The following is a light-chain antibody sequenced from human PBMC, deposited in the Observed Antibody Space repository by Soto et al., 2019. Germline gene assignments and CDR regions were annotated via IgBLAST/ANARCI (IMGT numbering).Light chain of an antibody. CDR3: QQYGTSAIT. V-gene: IGKV3-20*01. CDR1: QSVSSSS. Sequence: ESVLTQSPGTLSLSPGERATLSCRASQSVSSSSLAWYQQKPGQAPRLLMSGASTRDAGIPDRFSGDGSGTDFTLTISRLEPEDFEVYYCQQYGTSAITFGQGTRLEIK. J-gene: IGKJ5*01. CDR2: GAS.